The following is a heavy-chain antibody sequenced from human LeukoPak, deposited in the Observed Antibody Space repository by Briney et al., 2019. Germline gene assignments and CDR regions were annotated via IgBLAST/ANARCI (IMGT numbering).Heavy chain of an antibody. V-gene: IGHV1-69*13. Sequence: GASVKVSCKASGGTFSSYAISWVRQAPGQGLEWMGGIIPIFGTANYAQKFQGRVTITADESTSTAYVELSSLRSEDTAVYYCARDAGHYYDSSGYYFGYWGQGTLVTVSS. CDR1: GGTFSSYA. J-gene: IGHJ4*02. CDR2: IIPIFGTA. CDR3: ARDAGHYYDSSGYYFGY. D-gene: IGHD3-22*01.